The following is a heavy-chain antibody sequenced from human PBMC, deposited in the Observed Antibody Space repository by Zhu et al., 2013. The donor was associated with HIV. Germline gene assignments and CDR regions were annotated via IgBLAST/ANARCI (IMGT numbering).Heavy chain of an antibody. Sequence: QVQLVQSGSEVKKPGASVRLSCRASGYTFIDHHINWVRQAPGQGLEWMGIINPSGGSTRYAQKFQGRVTMTRDTSTSTVYMELSSLRSEDTAVYYCARTTIFGVVTAFDYWGQGTLGHRLL. D-gene: IGHD3-3*01. V-gene: IGHV1-46*01. J-gene: IGHJ4*02. CDR1: GYTFIDHH. CDR3: ARTTIFGVVTAFDY. CDR2: INPSGGST.